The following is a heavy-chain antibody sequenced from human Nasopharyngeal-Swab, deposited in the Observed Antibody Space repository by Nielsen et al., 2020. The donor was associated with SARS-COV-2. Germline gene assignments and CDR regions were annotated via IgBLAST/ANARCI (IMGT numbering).Heavy chain of an antibody. J-gene: IGHJ3*02. V-gene: IGHV4-34*01. CDR1: GGSFSGYY. Sequence: SETLSLTCAVYGGSFSGYYWSWIRQPPGKGLEWIGEINHSGSTNYNPSLKSRVTISVDTSKNQFSLKLSSVTAADTAVYYCARRAWGADAFDIWGQGTMVTVSS. CDR3: ARRAWGADAFDI. D-gene: IGHD3-16*01. CDR2: INHSGST.